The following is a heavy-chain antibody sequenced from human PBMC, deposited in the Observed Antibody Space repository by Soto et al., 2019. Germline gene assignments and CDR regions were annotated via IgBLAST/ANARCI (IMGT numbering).Heavy chain of an antibody. V-gene: IGHV3-23*01. CDR2: ISGSGGST. CDR1: GFTFSSYA. Sequence: EVQLLESGGGLVQPGGSLRLSCAASGFTFSSYAMSWVRQAPGKGLEWVSAISGSGGSTYYADSVKGRFTISRDNSKNTLYLQMNSLRAEDTAVYYRAKGSSSWYLAFDIWGQGTMVTVSS. D-gene: IGHD6-13*01. CDR3: AKGSSSWYLAFDI. J-gene: IGHJ3*02.